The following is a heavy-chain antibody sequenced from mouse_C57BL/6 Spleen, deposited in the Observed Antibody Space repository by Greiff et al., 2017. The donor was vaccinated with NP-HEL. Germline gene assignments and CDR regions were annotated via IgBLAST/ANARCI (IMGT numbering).Heavy chain of an antibody. J-gene: IGHJ4*01. CDR3: ANYYGSSYDAMDY. Sequence: QVQLQQSGPELVKPGASVKISCKASGYAFSSSWMNWVKQRPGKGLEWIGRIYPGDGDTNYNGKFKGKATLTADKSSSTAYMQLSSLTSEDSAVYFCANYYGSSYDAMDYWGQGTSVTFSS. CDR1: GYAFSSSW. V-gene: IGHV1-82*01. CDR2: IYPGDGDT. D-gene: IGHD1-1*01.